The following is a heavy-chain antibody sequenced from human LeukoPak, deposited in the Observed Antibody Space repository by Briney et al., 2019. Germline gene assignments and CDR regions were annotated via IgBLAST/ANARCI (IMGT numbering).Heavy chain of an antibody. J-gene: IGHJ4*02. CDR3: ARDDCSSTSCYNLS. V-gene: IGHV4-4*07. Sequence: TLSLPCTVSGGSISSYYWSWIRQPAGKGLEWIGRIYTSGSTNYNPSLKSRVTMSVDTSKNQFSLKLSSVTAADTAVYYCARDDCSSTSCYNLSWGQGTLVTVSS. CDR1: GGSISSYY. CDR2: IYTSGST. D-gene: IGHD2-2*02.